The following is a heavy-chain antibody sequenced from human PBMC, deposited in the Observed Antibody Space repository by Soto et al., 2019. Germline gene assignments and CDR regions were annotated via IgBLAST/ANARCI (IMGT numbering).Heavy chain of an antibody. J-gene: IGHJ4*02. Sequence: PGESLKISXQGSGYSFTSHWIGWVRQMPGKGLEWIGIIFAGDSDTRYSPSFQGQVTISADRSITTAYLQWGSLRASDTAMYYCVRLFDGTAARPDFWGQGTLVTVSS. CDR3: VRLFDGTAARPDF. V-gene: IGHV5-51*01. CDR1: GYSFTSHW. D-gene: IGHD6-6*01. CDR2: IFAGDSDT.